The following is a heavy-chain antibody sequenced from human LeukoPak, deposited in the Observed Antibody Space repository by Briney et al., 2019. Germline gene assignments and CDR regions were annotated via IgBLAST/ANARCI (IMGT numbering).Heavy chain of an antibody. CDR3: ARVRDTILPYYFDY. CDR2: ISSASFVI. D-gene: IGHD3-3*01. V-gene: IGHV3-11*01. J-gene: IGHJ4*02. CDR1: GFTFSDYY. Sequence: NPGGSLRLSCEASGFTFSDYYMSWVRQAPGKGLEWISHISSASFVIYYGESVKGRTTISRDNAKNSLYLQMNSLTAEDTAVYYCARVRDTILPYYFDYWGQGILVTVSS.